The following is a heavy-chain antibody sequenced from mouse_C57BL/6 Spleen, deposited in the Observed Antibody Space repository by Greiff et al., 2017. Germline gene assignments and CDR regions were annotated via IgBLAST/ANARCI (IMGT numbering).Heavy chain of an antibody. Sequence: VQLQQSGAELVRPGTSVKVSCKASGYAFTNYLIEWVKQRPGQGLEWIGVINPGSGGTNYNEKFKGKATLTADKSSSTAYMQLSSLTSEDSAVYFCARSHDGFDYWGQGTTLTVSS. CDR1: GYAFTNYL. V-gene: IGHV1-54*01. CDR3: ARSHDGFDY. J-gene: IGHJ2*01. CDR2: INPGSGGT. D-gene: IGHD2-3*01.